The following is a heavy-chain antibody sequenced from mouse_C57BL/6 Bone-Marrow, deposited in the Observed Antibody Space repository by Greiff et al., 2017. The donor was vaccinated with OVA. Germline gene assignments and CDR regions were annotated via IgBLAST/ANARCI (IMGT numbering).Heavy chain of an antibody. D-gene: IGHD2-1*01. V-gene: IGHV1-61*01. CDR2: IYPSDSET. J-gene: IGHJ2*01. CDR3: ARERAIYYGIDY. CDR1: GYTFTSYW. Sequence: VQLQQPGAELVRPGSSVKLSCKASGYTFTSYWMDWVKQRPGQGLEWIGNIYPSDSETHYNQKFKDKATLTVDKSSSTAYMQLSSLTSEDSAVYYCARERAIYYGIDYWGQGTTLTVSS.